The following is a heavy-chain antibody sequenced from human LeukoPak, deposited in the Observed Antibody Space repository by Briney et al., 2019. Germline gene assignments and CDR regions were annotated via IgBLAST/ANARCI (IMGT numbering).Heavy chain of an antibody. Sequence: ALVKVSCKTSGYTFSTYDINWLRQAAGQGLEWMGWMNPNSANTGFAQKFQGRAAITRDTSTATAYLELSSLTSEDTAVYYCARAIRYQLLSDYWGQGTLVTVSS. CDR1: GYTFSTYD. V-gene: IGHV1-8*03. CDR3: ARAIRYQLLSDY. J-gene: IGHJ4*02. CDR2: MNPNSANT. D-gene: IGHD2-2*01.